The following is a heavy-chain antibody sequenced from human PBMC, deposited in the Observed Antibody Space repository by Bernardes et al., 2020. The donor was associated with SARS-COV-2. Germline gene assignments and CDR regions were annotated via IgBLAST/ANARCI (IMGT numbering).Heavy chain of an antibody. CDR1: GDSVSSDSGA. V-gene: IGHV6-1*01. CDR3: ARGRTRLDV. J-gene: IGHJ3*01. D-gene: IGHD4-17*01. CDR2: TYYRSKWYK. Sequence: SQTLSLTCAISGDSVSSDSGAWNWIRQSPSRGLEWLGRTYYRSKWYKDYALSVKSRIIINPDTPNNQFSLQLTSVTAEDTAVYYCARGRTRLDVWGQGTVVSVSS.